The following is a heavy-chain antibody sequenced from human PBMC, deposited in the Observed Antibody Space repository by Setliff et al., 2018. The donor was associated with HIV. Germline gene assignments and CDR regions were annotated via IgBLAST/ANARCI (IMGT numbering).Heavy chain of an antibody. CDR2: VATNGGST. J-gene: IGHJ4*02. V-gene: IGHV3-23*01. CDR3: VQGGLSSGRGSF. D-gene: IGHD6-25*01. CDR1: GFTFSNSA. Sequence: PGGSLRLSCAASGFTFSNSAMSWVRQAPGKGLEWVSSVATNGGSTYYAASVQGRFTISSDNSNNEVYLQMNSLRAEDTAVYNCVQGGLSSGRGSFWGQGPLGTVSS.